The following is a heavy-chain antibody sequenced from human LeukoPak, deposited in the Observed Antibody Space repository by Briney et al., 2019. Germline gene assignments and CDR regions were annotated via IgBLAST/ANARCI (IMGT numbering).Heavy chain of an antibody. D-gene: IGHD6-19*01. Sequence: GGSLRLSCAASGFTFNSYAIHWVRQAPGKGLEWVAVISYDGSNKYYADSVKGRFTISRDNSKNTLYLQLNSLRPEDTAVYYCARGDSSGYYYFEYWGQGTLVTVSS. CDR3: ARGDSSGYYYFEY. J-gene: IGHJ4*02. V-gene: IGHV3-30*04. CDR1: GFTFNSYA. CDR2: ISYDGSNK.